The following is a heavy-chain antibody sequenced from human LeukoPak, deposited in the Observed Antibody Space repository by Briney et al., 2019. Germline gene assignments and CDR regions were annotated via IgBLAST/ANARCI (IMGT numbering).Heavy chain of an antibody. CDR2: IIPILGIA. J-gene: IGHJ4*02. CDR1: GGTFSSYA. D-gene: IGHD5-24*01. Sequence: SVKVSCKASGGTFSSYAISWVRQAPGQGLEWMGRIIPILGIANYAQKFQGRVTITADKSTSTAYTELSSLRSEDTAVYYCASGDGYNFWDYWGQGTLVTVSS. CDR3: ASGDGYNFWDY. V-gene: IGHV1-69*04.